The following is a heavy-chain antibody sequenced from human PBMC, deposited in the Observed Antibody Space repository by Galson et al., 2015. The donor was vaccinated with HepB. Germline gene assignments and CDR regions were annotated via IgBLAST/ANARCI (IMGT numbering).Heavy chain of an antibody. D-gene: IGHD1-7*01. J-gene: IGHJ5*02. Sequence: SLRLSCAASGFPLSFSAMSWVRQAPGKGLEWVSAISGDGSYTYDADSVRGRFTVSRDNSKNTVYLQVNNLRAEDTAIYYCAKTPESNWNYADWFDAWGQGTLVTVSS. V-gene: IGHV3-23*01. CDR1: GFPLSFSA. CDR2: ISGDGSYT. CDR3: AKTPESNWNYADWFDA.